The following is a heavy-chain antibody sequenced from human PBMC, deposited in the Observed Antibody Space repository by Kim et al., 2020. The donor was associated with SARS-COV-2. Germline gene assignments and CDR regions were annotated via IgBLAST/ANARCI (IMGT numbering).Heavy chain of an antibody. V-gene: IGHV4-34*01. CDR3: ARATPISGYQKPTPFDY. CDR2: INHSGST. J-gene: IGHJ4*02. CDR1: GGSFSGYY. D-gene: IGHD3-22*01. Sequence: SETLSLTCAVYGGSFSGYYWSWIRQPPGKGLEWIGEINHSGSTNYNPSLKSRVTISIDTSKNQFSLKLSSVTAADTAVYYCARATPISGYQKPTPFDYWGQGTLVTVSS.